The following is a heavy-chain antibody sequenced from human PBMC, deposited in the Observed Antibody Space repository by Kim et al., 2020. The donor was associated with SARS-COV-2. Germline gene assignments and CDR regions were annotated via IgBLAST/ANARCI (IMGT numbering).Heavy chain of an antibody. CDR3: ARAYYDFWSDAFDI. J-gene: IGHJ3*02. Sequence: AQGFTGRFVFSLDTSVSTAYLQISSLKAEDTAVYYCARAYYDFWSDAFDIWGQGTMVTVSS. V-gene: IGHV7-4-1*02. D-gene: IGHD3-3*01.